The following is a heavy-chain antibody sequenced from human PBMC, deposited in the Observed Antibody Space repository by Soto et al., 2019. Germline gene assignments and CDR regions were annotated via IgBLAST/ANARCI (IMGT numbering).Heavy chain of an antibody. Sequence: TLSLSCAVSGHSLSSGGFYWGWIRQHPGKGLEWVGYIYFTGSTLYNPSLKSRLAMSLDTSKNQFSLRLTSVTAADTAVYFCARDWGSSGWPNWGQVTLVTVSS. J-gene: IGHJ4*02. V-gene: IGHV4-31*11. D-gene: IGHD6-19*01. CDR1: GHSLSSGGFY. CDR2: IYFTGST. CDR3: ARDWGSSGWPN.